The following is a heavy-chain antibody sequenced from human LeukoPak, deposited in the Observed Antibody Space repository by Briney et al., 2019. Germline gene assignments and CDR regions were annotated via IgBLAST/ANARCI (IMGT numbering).Heavy chain of an antibody. D-gene: IGHD2-15*01. J-gene: IGHJ4*02. V-gene: IGHV1-2*02. Sequence: ASVKVSCKASGYTFTGYYMHWVRQAPGQGHEWMGWINPNSGGTKYEQKFQGRVAMTRDESFSTAYMELRRLRSDDPAVYYRARDIDRVVGGHYWGQGTLVTVSS. CDR1: GYTFTGYY. CDR3: ARDIDRVVGGHY. CDR2: INPNSGGT.